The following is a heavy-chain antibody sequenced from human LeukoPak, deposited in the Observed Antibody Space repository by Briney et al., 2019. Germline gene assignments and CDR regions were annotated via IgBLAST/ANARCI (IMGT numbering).Heavy chain of an antibody. D-gene: IGHD4-17*01. CDR2: ISWDGGST. CDR1: GFTFDDYS. J-gene: IGHJ4*02. CDR3: AKGTTVTQYYFDY. V-gene: IGHV3-43D*03. Sequence: GGSLRLSCAASGFTFDDYSMHWVSQAPGKGLEWVSLISWDGGSTYYADSVKGRFTISRDNSKNSLYLQMNSLRAEDTALYYCAKGTTVTQYYFDYWGQGTLVTVSS.